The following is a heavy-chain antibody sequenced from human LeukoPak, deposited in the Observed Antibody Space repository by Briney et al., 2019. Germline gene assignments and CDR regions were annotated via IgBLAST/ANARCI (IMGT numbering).Heavy chain of an antibody. Sequence: ASVKVSCKASGYTFTSYGISWVRQAPGQGLEWMGWISAYNGNTNYAQKLQGRVTMTTDTSTSTAYMELRSLRSDDTAVYYCAREHCSAVTCYLDYWGQGTLVTVSS. CDR1: GYTFTSYG. D-gene: IGHD2-15*01. J-gene: IGHJ4*02. CDR3: AREHCSAVTCYLDY. V-gene: IGHV1-18*01. CDR2: ISAYNGNT.